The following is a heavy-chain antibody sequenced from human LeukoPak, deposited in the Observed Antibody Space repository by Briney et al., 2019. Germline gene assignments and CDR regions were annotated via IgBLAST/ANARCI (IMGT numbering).Heavy chain of an antibody. V-gene: IGHV3-30*18. D-gene: IGHD3-10*01. CDR2: ISYDGSNK. Sequence: GGSLRLSCAASGFTFSSYGMHWVRQAPGKGLEWVAVISYDGSNKYYADSVKGRFTISRDNSKNTLYLQVNSLRAEDTAVYYCAKVGDYWGQGTLVTVSS. CDR3: AKVGDY. CDR1: GFTFSSYG. J-gene: IGHJ4*02.